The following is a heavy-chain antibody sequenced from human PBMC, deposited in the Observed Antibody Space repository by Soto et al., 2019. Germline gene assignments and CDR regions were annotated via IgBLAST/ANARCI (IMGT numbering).Heavy chain of an antibody. V-gene: IGHV3-21*01. CDR3: ARDPVVAALPAFDI. Sequence: GESLKISCAASGFTFSSYSMNWVRQAPGKGLEWVSSISSSSSYIYYADSVKGRFTISRDNAKNSLYLQMNSLRAEDTAVYYCARDPVVAALPAFDIWGQGTMVTVSS. CDR1: GFTFSSYS. J-gene: IGHJ3*02. D-gene: IGHD2-15*01. CDR2: ISSSSSYI.